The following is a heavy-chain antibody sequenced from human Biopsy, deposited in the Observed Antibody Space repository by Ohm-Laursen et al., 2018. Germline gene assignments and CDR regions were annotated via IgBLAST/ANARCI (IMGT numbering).Heavy chain of an antibody. CDR3: ARARIKTSGVLIPETYYFDS. Sequence: PPGTLSLTCNVSGVSISIYYWSWIRQPPGKGLEWIGNFYYSGSTNYNPSLKSRITMSLDRSKSQVSLRMNSVTAADTAVYYCARARIKTSGVLIPETYYFDSWGQGTLVTVSS. V-gene: IGHV4-59*01. J-gene: IGHJ4*02. CDR1: GVSISIYY. D-gene: IGHD3-3*01. CDR2: FYYSGST.